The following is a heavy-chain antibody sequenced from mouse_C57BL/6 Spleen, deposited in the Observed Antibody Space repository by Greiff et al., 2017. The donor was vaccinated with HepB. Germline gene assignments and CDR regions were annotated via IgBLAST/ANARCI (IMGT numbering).Heavy chain of an antibody. CDR1: GYTFTSYW. J-gene: IGHJ4*01. Sequence: QVQLQQPGAELVMPGASVKLSCKASGYTFTSYWMHWVKQRPGQGLEWIGEIDPSDSYTNYNQKFKGKSTLTVDKSSSTAYMQLSSLTSEDSAVYYCARSTSFTTVVGDYAMDYWGQGTSVTVSS. CDR2: IDPSDSYT. V-gene: IGHV1-69*01. D-gene: IGHD1-1*01. CDR3: ARSTSFTTVVGDYAMDY.